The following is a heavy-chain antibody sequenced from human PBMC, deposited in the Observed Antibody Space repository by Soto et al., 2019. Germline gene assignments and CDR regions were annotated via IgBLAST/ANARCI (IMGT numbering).Heavy chain of an antibody. CDR1: GGSISSYY. D-gene: IGHD3-16*02. CDR2: IYYSGST. Sequence: SETLSLTCTVSGGSISSYYWSWIRQPPGKGLEWIGYIYYSGSTNYNPSLKSRVTISVDRSKNQFSLKLSSVTAADTAVYYCARALVRDDYIWGSYRSGDAFDIWGQGTMVTVSS. J-gene: IGHJ3*02. V-gene: IGHV4-59*01. CDR3: ARALVRDDYIWGSYRSGDAFDI.